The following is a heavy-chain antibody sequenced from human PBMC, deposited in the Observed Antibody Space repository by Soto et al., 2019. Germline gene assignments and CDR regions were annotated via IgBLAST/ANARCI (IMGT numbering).Heavy chain of an antibody. V-gene: IGHV4-38-2*01. CDR1: GYSIASGYY. CDR3: ARTLDYYGMDV. CDR2: IYHAGSV. J-gene: IGHJ6*02. Sequence: SETLSLTCAVSGYSIASGYYWAWIRQSPGKGLEWIGSIYHAGSVYYNPSLNSRVAVSLDTSKNHFSMKLTSVTAADTAVYYCARTLDYYGMDVWGQGTTGTV.